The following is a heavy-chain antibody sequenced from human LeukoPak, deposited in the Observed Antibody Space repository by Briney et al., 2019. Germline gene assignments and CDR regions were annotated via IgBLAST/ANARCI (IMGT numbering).Heavy chain of an antibody. Sequence: PGGSLRLSCAASGFTFSNAWMSWVRQAPGKGLEWVSYISSTSSIISYADSVKGRFTISRDNAKNSLYLQMNSLRDEDTAVYYCVRESSYAFNIWGQGTMVTVSS. CDR1: GFTFSNAW. V-gene: IGHV3-48*02. CDR2: ISSTSSII. CDR3: VRESSYAFNI. J-gene: IGHJ3*02.